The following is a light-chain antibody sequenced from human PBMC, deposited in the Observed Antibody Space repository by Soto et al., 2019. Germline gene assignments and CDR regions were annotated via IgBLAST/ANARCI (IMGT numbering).Light chain of an antibody. CDR1: QAIRGA. V-gene: IGKV1-13*02. CDR2: DVS. J-gene: IGKJ5*01. CDR3: QQFNSYPIT. Sequence: AIQLTQSPSSLSASVGDRVTITCRASQAIRGALAWYQQKPGKAPKMMIYDVSTLESGVPLRFSGSSSGTDFTLNISSLQPVDFATYYCQQFNSYPITFGQGTRLEIK.